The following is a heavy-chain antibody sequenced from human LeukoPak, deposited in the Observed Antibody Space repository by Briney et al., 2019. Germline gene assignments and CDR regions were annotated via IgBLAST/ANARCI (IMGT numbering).Heavy chain of an antibody. CDR3: AKLPATAIPHPYYYYGMDV. V-gene: IGHV3-43*02. J-gene: IGHJ6*02. CDR1: GFTFDDYA. D-gene: IGHD2-2*02. Sequence: GGSLRLSCAASGFTFDDYAMHWVRQAPGKGLEWVSLISGDGGSTYYADSVKGRFTISRDNSKNSLYLQMNSLRTEDTALYYCAKLPATAIPHPYYYYGMDVWGQGTTVTVSS. CDR2: ISGDGGST.